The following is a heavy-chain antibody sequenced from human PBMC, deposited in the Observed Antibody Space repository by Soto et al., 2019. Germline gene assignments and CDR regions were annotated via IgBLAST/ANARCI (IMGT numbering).Heavy chain of an antibody. D-gene: IGHD2-2*01. V-gene: IGHV3-30-3*01. CDR3: ARAEYCSSTSCYRGTFDY. Sequence: GGSLRLSCTASGFSFSSYAMYWFRQPPGKGLEWVAVISHDGINKHYADSVKGRFTISRDNSKNTLYLQMNSLRAEDTAVYYCARAEYCSSTSCYRGTFDYGGQGTLVTVSS. J-gene: IGHJ4*02. CDR2: ISHDGINK. CDR1: GFSFSSYA.